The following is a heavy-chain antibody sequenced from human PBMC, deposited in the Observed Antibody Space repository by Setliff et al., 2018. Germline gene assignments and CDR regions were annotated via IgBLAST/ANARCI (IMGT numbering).Heavy chain of an antibody. CDR1: GGSIRSSSYY. Sequence: SETLSLTCTVSGGSIRSSSYYWGWIRQPPGKGLEWIGSIYYSGSTYYNPSLKSRVTISVDTSKNQFSLKLSSVTAADTAVYYCARERMYYNFWSGYSDYWGQGTLVTVSS. CDR3: ARERMYYNFWSGYSDY. CDR2: IYYSGST. V-gene: IGHV4-39*07. D-gene: IGHD3-3*01. J-gene: IGHJ4*02.